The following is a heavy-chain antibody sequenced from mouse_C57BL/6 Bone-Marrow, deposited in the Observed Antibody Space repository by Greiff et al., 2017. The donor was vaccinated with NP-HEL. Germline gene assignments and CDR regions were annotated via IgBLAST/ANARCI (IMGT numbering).Heavy chain of an antibody. CDR2: ISDGGSYT. J-gene: IGHJ3*01. CDR3: ARAYGSSSFAY. Sequence: EVNVVESGGGLVKPGGSLKLSCAASGFTFSSYAMSWVRQTPEKRLEWVATISDGGSYTYYPDNVKGRFTISRDNAKNNLYLQMSHLKSEDTAMYYCARAYGSSSFAYWGQGTLVTVSA. D-gene: IGHD1-1*01. V-gene: IGHV5-4*03. CDR1: GFTFSSYA.